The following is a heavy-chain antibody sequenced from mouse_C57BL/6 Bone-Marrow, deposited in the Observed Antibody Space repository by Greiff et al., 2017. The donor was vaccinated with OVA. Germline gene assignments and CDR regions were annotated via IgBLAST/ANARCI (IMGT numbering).Heavy chain of an antibody. CDR3: ARRGELRIRGWYSFDY. V-gene: IGHV1-52*01. Sequence: QVQLQQPGAELVRPGSSVKLSCKASGYTFTSYWMHWVKQRPIQGLEWIGNIDPSDSETHYNQKFKDKATLTVDKSSSTAYMQLSSLTSEDSAVYYCARRGELRIRGWYSFDYWGQGTSLTVSS. J-gene: IGHJ2*02. CDR1: GYTFTSYW. CDR2: IDPSDSET. D-gene: IGHD3-2*02.